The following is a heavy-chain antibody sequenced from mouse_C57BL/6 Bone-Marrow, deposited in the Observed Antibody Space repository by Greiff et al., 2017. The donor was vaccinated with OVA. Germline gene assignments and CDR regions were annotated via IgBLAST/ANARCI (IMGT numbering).Heavy chain of an antibody. D-gene: IGHD2-4*01. J-gene: IGHJ3*01. CDR3: AINDYDSAWFAY. Sequence: QVQLQQSGAELVKPGASVKVSCKASGYTFTSYWMHWVKQRPGQGLEWIGRIHPSDSDTTYNQKFTGKATLTVDTSSSTAYMQLSSLTSEDSAVYDYAINDYDSAWFAYWGQGTLVTVSA. CDR2: IHPSDSDT. V-gene: IGHV1-74*01. CDR1: GYTFTSYW.